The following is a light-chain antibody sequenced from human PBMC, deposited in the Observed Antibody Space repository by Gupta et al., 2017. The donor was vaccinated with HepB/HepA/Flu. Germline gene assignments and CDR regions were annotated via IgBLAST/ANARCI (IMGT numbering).Light chain of an antibody. CDR2: DAS. CDR1: QSVSSY. Sequence: EIVLTQSPATLSLSPGERATLSCRASQSVSSYLAWYQQKPGQAPRLLIYDASNRATGIPARFRGSGAGTDFTLTISSLDPEDFAVYYCQQRSSWPPMYTFGQGTKLEIK. CDR3: QQRSSWPPMYT. V-gene: IGKV3-11*01. J-gene: IGKJ2*01.